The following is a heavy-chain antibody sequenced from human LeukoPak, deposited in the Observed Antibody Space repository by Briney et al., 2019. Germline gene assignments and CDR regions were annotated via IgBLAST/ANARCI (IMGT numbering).Heavy chain of an antibody. D-gene: IGHD1-26*01. V-gene: IGHV3-64*01. CDR3: ARVGEGRYYQYYYMDV. J-gene: IGHJ6*03. CDR2: ISKNGGNT. CDR1: GFTFSSYA. Sequence: GGSLRLSCAASGFTFSSYAMHWVRQAPGKGLEYVSAISKNGGNTYYANSAKGRFSISRDNSKNTLYLQMGSLRTEDMAVYYCARVGEGRYYQYYYMDVWGKGTTVTVSS.